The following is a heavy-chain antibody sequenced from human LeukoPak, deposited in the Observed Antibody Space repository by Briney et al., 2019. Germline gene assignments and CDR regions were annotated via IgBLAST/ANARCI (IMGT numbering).Heavy chain of an antibody. CDR2: IKSKTDGGTT. J-gene: IGHJ4*02. Sequence: PGGSLRLSCAASGFTFSNAWMSWVRQAPGKGLEWVGRIKSKTDGGTTDYAALVKGRFTISRDDSKNTLYLQMNSLKTEDTAVYYCTTVPPLYYDSSGFLFDYWGQGTLVTVSS. CDR1: GFTFSNAW. CDR3: TTVPPLYYDSSGFLFDY. D-gene: IGHD3-22*01. V-gene: IGHV3-15*01.